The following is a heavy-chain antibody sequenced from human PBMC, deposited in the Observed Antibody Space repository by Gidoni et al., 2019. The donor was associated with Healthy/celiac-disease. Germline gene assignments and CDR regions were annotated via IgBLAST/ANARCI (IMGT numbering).Heavy chain of an antibody. J-gene: IGHJ4*02. CDR2: IYYSGST. CDR1: GGPISSGGSY. CDR3: ARDRRATMVRGVIKGGFFDY. V-gene: IGHV4-31*03. D-gene: IGHD3-10*01. Sequence: QVQLQESGPGLVKPSQTLSLTCTVSGGPISSGGSYWSWIRQHPGKGLEWIGYIYYSGSTYYNPSLKSRVTISVDTSKNQFSLKLSSVTAADTAVYYCARDRRATMVRGVIKGGFFDYWGQGTLVTVSS.